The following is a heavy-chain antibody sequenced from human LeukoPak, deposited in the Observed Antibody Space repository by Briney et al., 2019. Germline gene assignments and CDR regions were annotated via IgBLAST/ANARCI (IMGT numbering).Heavy chain of an antibody. D-gene: IGHD3-22*01. CDR2: ISSDSSVM. V-gene: IGHV3-48*01. CDR3: ARKRGSSGCRFDY. CDR1: GFSFCSYS. Sequence: TGGSLSLSCAASGFSFCSYSLNWIRQAPGMGLEWVSYISSDSSVMHYGDAVKGRFAILGDNAQNSLYLQMISLRAEDKTVDYCARKRGSSGCRFDYWGQGTLASVSS. J-gene: IGHJ4*02.